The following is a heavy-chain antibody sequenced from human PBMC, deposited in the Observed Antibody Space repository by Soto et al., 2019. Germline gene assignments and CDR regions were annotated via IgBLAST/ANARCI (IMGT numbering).Heavy chain of an antibody. CDR1: GFSLSTSGVG. D-gene: IGHD1-26*01. CDR3: AHRPRATNAFDI. J-gene: IGHJ3*02. CDR2: IYWDDDK. V-gene: IGHV2-5*02. Sequence: QITLKESGPTLVKPTQTLTLTCTFSGFSLSTSGVGVGWIRQPPGKALEWLALIYWDDDKRYSPSLKSRLTITKDTSKNQVVLTMTNIDPVDTATYYCAHRPRATNAFDIWGQGTMVTVSS.